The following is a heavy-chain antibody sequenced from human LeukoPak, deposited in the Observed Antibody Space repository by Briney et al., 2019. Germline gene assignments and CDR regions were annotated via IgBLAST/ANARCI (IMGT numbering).Heavy chain of an antibody. V-gene: IGHV3-21*04. Sequence: GGSLRLSCAASGFTFSSYSMNWVRQAPGKGLEWVSSISSSSSYIYYADSVRGRFTISRDNAKNSLYLQMNSLRAEDTALYYCARWRCSGGSCSQGDYWGQGTLVTVSS. CDR3: ARWRCSGGSCSQGDY. D-gene: IGHD2-15*01. J-gene: IGHJ4*02. CDR1: GFTFSSYS. CDR2: ISSSSSYI.